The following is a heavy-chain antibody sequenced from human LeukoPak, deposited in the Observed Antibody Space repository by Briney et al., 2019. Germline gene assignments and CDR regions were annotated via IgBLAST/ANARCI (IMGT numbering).Heavy chain of an antibody. D-gene: IGHD2-2*01. CDR3: ARRWDIVVVPAAIPVVDWFDP. J-gene: IGHJ5*02. CDR1: GGSISSGDYY. Sequence: KPSQTLSLTCTVSGGSISSGDYYWGWIRQPPGKGLEWIGSIYYSGSTYYNPSLKSRVTISVDTSKNQFSLKLSSVTAADTAVYYCARRWDIVVVPAAIPVVDWFDPWGQGTLVTVSS. CDR2: IYYSGST. V-gene: IGHV4-39*01.